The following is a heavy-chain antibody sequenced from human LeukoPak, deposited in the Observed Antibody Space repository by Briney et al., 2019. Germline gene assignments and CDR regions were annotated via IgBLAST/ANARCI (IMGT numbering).Heavy chain of an antibody. CDR2: INSDGSWT. D-gene: IGHD2/OR15-2a*01. Sequence: GGSLRLSCAASGNYWMHWVRQAPGKGLVWVSHINSDGSWTSYADSVKGRFTISKENAKNTVYLKMNSLRAEDTAVYYCVSFYETYWGRGTLVTVSS. J-gene: IGHJ4*02. CDR3: VSFYETY. CDR1: GNYW. V-gene: IGHV3-74*01.